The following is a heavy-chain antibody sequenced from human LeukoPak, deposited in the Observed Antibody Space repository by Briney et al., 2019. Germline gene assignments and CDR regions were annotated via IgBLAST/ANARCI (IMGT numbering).Heavy chain of an antibody. J-gene: IGHJ4*02. CDR1: EFSFSDYY. Sequence: GGSLRLSCAASEFSFSDYYMSWLRQAPGKGLEWVSYISSGGGSIYYADSVKGRFTISRDNAKNSLYLQMNSLRAEDTAVYYCARTRNGYGGNPRYFDYWGQGTLVTVSS. D-gene: IGHD4-23*01. V-gene: IGHV3-11*04. CDR3: ARTRNGYGGNPRYFDY. CDR2: ISSGGGSI.